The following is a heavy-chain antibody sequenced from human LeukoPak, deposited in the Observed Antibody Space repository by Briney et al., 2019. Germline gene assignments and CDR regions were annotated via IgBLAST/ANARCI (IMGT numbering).Heavy chain of an antibody. CDR1: GGSFSGYY. CDR2: IYTSGST. Sequence: SETLSLTCAVYGGSFSGYYWSWIRQPPGKGLEWIGRIYTSGSTNYNPSLKSRVTMSVDTSKNQFSLKLSSVTAADTAVYYCARDKYKRGYSSSWFDYWGQGTLVTVSS. J-gene: IGHJ4*02. D-gene: IGHD6-13*01. V-gene: IGHV4-4*07. CDR3: ARDKYKRGYSSSWFDY.